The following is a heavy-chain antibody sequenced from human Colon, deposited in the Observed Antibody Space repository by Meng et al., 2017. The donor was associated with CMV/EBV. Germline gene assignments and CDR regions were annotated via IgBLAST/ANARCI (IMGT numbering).Heavy chain of an antibody. CDR1: GFTFSAFP. V-gene: IGHV3-30*04. J-gene: IGHJ6*02. D-gene: IGHD4-11*01. CDR2: ISHDGTKK. Sequence: GESLKISCAASGFTFSAFPIHWVRQAPGKGLEWVAIISHDGTKKYYAESVKGRFTISRDNSKNTLYLQMNSLRAEDTAVYYCAKDDSNYGYYYGMDVWGQGTTVTVSS. CDR3: AKDDSNYGYYYGMDV.